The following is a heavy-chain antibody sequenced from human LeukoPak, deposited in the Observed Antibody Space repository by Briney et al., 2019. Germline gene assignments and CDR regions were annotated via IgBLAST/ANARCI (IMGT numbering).Heavy chain of an antibody. Sequence: PGGSLRLSCAASGFTFSSYAMSWVRQAPGKGLEWVSAISGSGGSTYYADSVKGRFTISRDNSKNTLYLQMNSLRAEDTAVYYCAKSGRIVVVITGVDYWGQGTLVTVSS. D-gene: IGHD3-22*01. CDR3: AKSGRIVVVITGVDY. V-gene: IGHV3-23*01. CDR1: GFTFSSYA. CDR2: ISGSGGST. J-gene: IGHJ4*02.